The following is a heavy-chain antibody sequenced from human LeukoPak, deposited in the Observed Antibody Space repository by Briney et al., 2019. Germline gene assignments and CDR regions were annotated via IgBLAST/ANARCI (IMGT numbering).Heavy chain of an antibody. D-gene: IGHD6-25*01. CDR2: IIPIFGTA. J-gene: IGHJ3*02. CDR3: ARVKATGIYTAAGAFDI. CDR1: GGTFSSYA. V-gene: IGHV1-69*13. Sequence: ASVKVSCKASGGTFSSYAISWVRQAPGQGLEWMGGIIPIFGTANYAQKFQGRVTITADESTSTAYMELSSLRSEDTAVYYCARVKATGIYTAAGAFDIWGQGTMVTVSS.